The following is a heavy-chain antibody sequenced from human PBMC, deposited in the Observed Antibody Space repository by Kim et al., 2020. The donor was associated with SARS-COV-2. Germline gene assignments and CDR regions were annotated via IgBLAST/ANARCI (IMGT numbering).Heavy chain of an antibody. CDR2: ISYDGSNK. Sequence: GGSLRLSCAASGFTFSSYAMHWVRQAPGKGLDWVAVISYDGSNKYYADSVKGRFTISRDNSKNTLYLQMNSLRAEDTAVYYCARAASEVTTGEGPYYYYYYMDVWGRGTTITVSS. J-gene: IGHJ6*03. CDR1: GFTFSSYA. V-gene: IGHV3-30-3*01. CDR3: ARAASEVTTGEGPYYYYYYMDV. D-gene: IGHD1-1*01.